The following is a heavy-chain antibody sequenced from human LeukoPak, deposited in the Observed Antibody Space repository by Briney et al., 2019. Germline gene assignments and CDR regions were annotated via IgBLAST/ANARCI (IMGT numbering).Heavy chain of an antibody. Sequence: GGSLRLSCVASGFSFTSYWMSWVRQAPGKDLEFVANINQDAGTTNYVDSVKGRFTISRDNAENSLYLQMSSLRAEDTALYYCARDGDRGWDLDCWGQGNLVTVSS. D-gene: IGHD1-26*01. CDR3: ARDGDRGWDLDC. CDR1: GFSFTSYW. V-gene: IGHV3-7*03. CDR2: INQDAGTT. J-gene: IGHJ4*02.